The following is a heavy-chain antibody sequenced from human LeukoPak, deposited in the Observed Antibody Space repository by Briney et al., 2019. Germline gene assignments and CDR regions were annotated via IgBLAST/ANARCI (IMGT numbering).Heavy chain of an antibody. D-gene: IGHD6-13*01. Sequence: GGSLRLSCAASGFTFSSFGMHWVRRAPGKGLEWVAFIRYDGSNKYYADSVKGRFTISRDNSKNTLYLQMNSLRAEDTAVYYCAKDSSSWYHNPISWFDPWGQGTLVTVSS. CDR2: IRYDGSNK. V-gene: IGHV3-30*02. CDR3: AKDSSSWYHNPISWFDP. CDR1: GFTFSSFG. J-gene: IGHJ5*02.